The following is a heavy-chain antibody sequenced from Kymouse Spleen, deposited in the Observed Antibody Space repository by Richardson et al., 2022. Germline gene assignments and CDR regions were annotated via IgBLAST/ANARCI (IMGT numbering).Heavy chain of an antibody. CDR2: IYYSGST. D-gene: IGHD3-22*01. Sequence: QVQLQESGPGLVKPSETLSLTCTVSGGSISSYYWSWIRQPPGKGLEWIGYIYYSGSTNYNPSLKSRVTISVDTSKNQFSLKLSSVTAADTAVYYCARESHYYDSSGCFDYWGQGTLVTVSS. V-gene: IGHV4-59*01. CDR1: GGSISSYY. J-gene: IGHJ4*02. CDR3: ARESHYYDSSGCFDY.